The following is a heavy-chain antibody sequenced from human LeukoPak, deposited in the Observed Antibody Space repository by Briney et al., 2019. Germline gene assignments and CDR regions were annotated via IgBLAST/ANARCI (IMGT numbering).Heavy chain of an antibody. Sequence: GGSLRLSCVTSDFTFGAYWMSWVRQAPGKGLEWVANIKKDGSEEYYVDSVKGRFTISRDNVKNSLYLQMNSLRAEDTAVYYCARDEVYGEGYACWGQGTLVTVSS. V-gene: IGHV3-7*01. CDR2: IKKDGSEE. J-gene: IGHJ4*02. D-gene: IGHD4-17*01. CDR3: ARDEVYGEGYAC. CDR1: DFTFGAYW.